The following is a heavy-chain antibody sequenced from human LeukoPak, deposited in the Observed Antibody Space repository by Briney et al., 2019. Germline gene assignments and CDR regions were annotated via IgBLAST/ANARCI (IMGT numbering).Heavy chain of an antibody. Sequence: GGSLRLSCTASGFTITNYWMHWIRHVPGKGLLWVARVNSDGSGTTYADSVKGRFTISRDNAKNTLSLHMNNLRDEDTAMYYCTRISGIAVTWGQGTLVVVSP. J-gene: IGHJ1*01. V-gene: IGHV3-74*01. CDR2: VNSDGSGT. CDR1: GFTITNYW. CDR3: TRISGIAVT. D-gene: IGHD4-17*01.